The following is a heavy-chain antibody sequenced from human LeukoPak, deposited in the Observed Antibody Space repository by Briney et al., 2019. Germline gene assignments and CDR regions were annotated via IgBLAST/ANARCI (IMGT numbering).Heavy chain of an antibody. V-gene: IGHV4-59*01. CDR1: GGSISSYY. D-gene: IGHD5-18*01. Sequence: SSETLSLTCTVSGGSISSYYWSWIRQPPGKGLEWIGYIYYSGSTNYNPSLKSRVTISVDTSKNQFSLKLSSVTAADTAVYYCARAIVDTAMVTGYFDYWGQGTLVTVSS. J-gene: IGHJ4*02. CDR3: ARAIVDTAMVTGYFDY. CDR2: IYYSGST.